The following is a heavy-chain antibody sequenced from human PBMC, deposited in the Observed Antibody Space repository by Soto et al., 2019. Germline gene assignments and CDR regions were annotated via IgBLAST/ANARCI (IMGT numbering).Heavy chain of an antibody. CDR1: GYSFTSLD. J-gene: IGHJ4*02. CDR2: MEPSTGRT. V-gene: IGHV1-8*01. CDR3: ARGVSAGVDY. Sequence: ASVKVSCKASGYSFTSLDINWVRQTAGQGLGWMGWMEPSTGRTGYAQKFQGRVTMTRDTSINTAYMELTTLTSDDTAFYYCARGVSAGVDYWGQGTLVTGSS. D-gene: IGHD1-26*01.